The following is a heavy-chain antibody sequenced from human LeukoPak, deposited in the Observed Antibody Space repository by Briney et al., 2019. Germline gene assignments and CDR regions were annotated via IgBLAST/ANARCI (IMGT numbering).Heavy chain of an antibody. CDR1: GGSISSGGYY. CDR3: ARAPLGVTRITIFGVPAGDWFDP. CDR2: IYHSGST. D-gene: IGHD3-3*01. Sequence: PSETLSLTCTVSGGSISSGGYYWSWIRQPPGKGLEWIGYIYHSGSTYYNPSLKSRVTISVDRSKNQFSLKLSSVTAADTAVYYCARAPLGVTRITIFGVPAGDWFDPWGQGTLVTVSS. J-gene: IGHJ5*02. V-gene: IGHV4-30-2*01.